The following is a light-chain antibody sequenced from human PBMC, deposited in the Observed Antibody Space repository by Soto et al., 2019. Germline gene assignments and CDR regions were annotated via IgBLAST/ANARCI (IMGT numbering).Light chain of an antibody. J-gene: IGKJ2*01. V-gene: IGKV1-5*03. CDR1: QSINTW. CDR2: KAS. CDR3: QQYNSHSSYT. Sequence: TQSPGTLSASVGDRVTITCRASQSINTWLAWYQQKPGKAPKLLIYKASSLGSGVPSRFSGSGSGTDFTLTISSLQPDDFAIYYCQQYNSHSSYTFGQGTKLEIK.